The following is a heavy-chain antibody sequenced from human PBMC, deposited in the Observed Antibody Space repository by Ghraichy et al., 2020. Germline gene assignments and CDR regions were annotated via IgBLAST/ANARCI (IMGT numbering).Heavy chain of an antibody. CDR1: GITFNTYA. CDR3: ARPGSGAYFNSYFDY. V-gene: IGHV3-30-3*01. D-gene: IGHD3-10*01. J-gene: IGHJ4*02. Sequence: LNISCAASGITFNTYALHWVRQAPGKGLEWVAVISFDGSKKYYADSVKGRFTISRDNSKNTVFLQMDSLRAEDTAVYYCARPGSGAYFNSYFDYWGQGTLVTVSS. CDR2: ISFDGSKK.